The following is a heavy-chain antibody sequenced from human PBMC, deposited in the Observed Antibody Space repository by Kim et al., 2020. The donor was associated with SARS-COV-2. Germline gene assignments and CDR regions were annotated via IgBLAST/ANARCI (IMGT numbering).Heavy chain of an antibody. D-gene: IGHD3-10*01. J-gene: IGHJ4*02. CDR3: AKDTSRDYYGSGSFDY. V-gene: IGHV3-23*01. Sequence: SVKGRFTISRDNSKNTLYLQMNSLRAEDTAVYYCAKDTSRDYYGSGSFDYWGQGTLVTVSS.